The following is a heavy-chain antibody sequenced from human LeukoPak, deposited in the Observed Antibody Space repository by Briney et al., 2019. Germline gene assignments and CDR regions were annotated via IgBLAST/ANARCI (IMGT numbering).Heavy chain of an antibody. J-gene: IGHJ4*02. V-gene: IGHV1-2*02. CDR1: GYTFTDYY. CDR2: ISPNSGGT. D-gene: IGHD4-17*01. CDR3: ARGDDYGDYWGLY. Sequence: ASVKVSCKASGYTFTDYYIHWVRQAPGQGLEWMGWISPNSGGTNYAQKLQGRVTMTTDTSTSTAYMELRSLISDDAAVYYCARGDDYGDYWGLYWGQGTLVTVSS.